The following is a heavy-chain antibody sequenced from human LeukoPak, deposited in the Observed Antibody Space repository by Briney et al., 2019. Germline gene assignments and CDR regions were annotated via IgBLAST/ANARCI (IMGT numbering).Heavy chain of an antibody. CDR1: GGSISSYY. CDR2: IYYSGST. J-gene: IGHJ5*02. D-gene: IGHD3-22*01. Sequence: SETLSLTCTVSGGSISSYYWSWIRQPPGKGLERIGYIYYSGSTNYNPSLKSRVTISVDTSKNQFSLKLSSVTAADTAVYYCARDRHYYDSSGYYYNWFDPWGQGTLVTVSS. CDR3: ARDRHYYDSSGYYYNWFDP. V-gene: IGHV4-59*01.